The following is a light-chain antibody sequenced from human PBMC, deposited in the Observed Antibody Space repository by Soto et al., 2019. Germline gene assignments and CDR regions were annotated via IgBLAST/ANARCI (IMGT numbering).Light chain of an antibody. CDR3: QQRTSYPLFT. V-gene: IGKV1-9*01. CDR1: QGISSY. CDR2: AAS. Sequence: DIQLTQSPSFLSASVGDRVTITCRASQGISSYLAWYQQKPGKAPKLLIYAASTLQSGVPSRFSGSGSGTEFTLTISSLQPEDFPTYSCQQRTSYPLFTFGPGTNVDIK. J-gene: IGKJ3*01.